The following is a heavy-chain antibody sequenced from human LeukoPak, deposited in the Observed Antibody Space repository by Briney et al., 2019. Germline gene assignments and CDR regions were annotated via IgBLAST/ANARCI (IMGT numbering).Heavy chain of an antibody. D-gene: IGHD3-22*01. J-gene: IGHJ6*02. Sequence: QFGGSLRLSCAASGFTFGSYGIHWVRQAPDKGLEWVAVISYDGSGKYYADSVKGRFTISRDNSQNTLYLQMNSLRPEDMAVYYCAKGTDYHDNSGYSGMDVWGQGTTVTVSS. CDR3: AKGTDYHDNSGYSGMDV. V-gene: IGHV3-30*18. CDR2: ISYDGSGK. CDR1: GFTFGSYG.